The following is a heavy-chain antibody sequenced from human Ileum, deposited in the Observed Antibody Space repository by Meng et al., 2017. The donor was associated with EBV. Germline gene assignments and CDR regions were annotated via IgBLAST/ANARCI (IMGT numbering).Heavy chain of an antibody. D-gene: IGHD3-22*01. V-gene: IGHV4-4*02. CDR3: ARLDSSGYYFGGWFDP. CDR2: IYHHGTT. Sequence: QVMWQDVGPRLVKPSGTVSLPCAVSGGSIISIKWGSWVRQSPGMGLGWICEIYHHGTTNDIPSLKRRVTISVDTYKTKFFLNLTSLTAADTAVYYCARLDSSGYYFGGWFDPWGQSILVTVSS. J-gene: IGHJ5*02. CDR1: GGSIISIKW.